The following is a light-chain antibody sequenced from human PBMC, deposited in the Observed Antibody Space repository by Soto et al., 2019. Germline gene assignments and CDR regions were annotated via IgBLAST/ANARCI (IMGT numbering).Light chain of an antibody. CDR2: EVS. V-gene: IGLV2-14*01. CDR3: SSYTTASSLE. Sequence: QFALTEHASVSGVPGRWINISCTGNSSDVGTYKYVSWYQQHPGKAPKLIIFEVSHRPSGVSDRFSGSKSGNTASLTISGLQAEDEADYSCSSYTTASSLEFGGGTKVTVL. CDR1: SSDVGTYKY. J-gene: IGLJ2*01.